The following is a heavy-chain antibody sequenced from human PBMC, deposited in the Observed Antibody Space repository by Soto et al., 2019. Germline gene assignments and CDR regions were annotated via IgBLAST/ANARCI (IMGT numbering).Heavy chain of an antibody. CDR3: ARDRTIFGVVTHEIGYYYYMYF. V-gene: IGHV1-69*04. D-gene: IGHD3-3*01. J-gene: IGHJ6*03. Sequence: GASVKVSCKASGGTFSSYTISWVRQAPGQGLEWMGRIIPILGIANYAQKFQGRVTITADKSTSTAYMELSSLRSEDTAVYYCARDRTIFGVVTHEIGYYYYMYFWGKGTTVTV. CDR2: IIPILGIA. CDR1: GGTFSSYT.